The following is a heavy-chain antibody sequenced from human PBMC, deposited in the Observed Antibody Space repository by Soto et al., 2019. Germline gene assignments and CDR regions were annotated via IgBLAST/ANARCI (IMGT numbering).Heavy chain of an antibody. CDR1: GFTLGDYD. D-gene: IGHD3-22*01. J-gene: IGHJ4*01. Sequence: GWSFKLSCTASGFTLGDYDMSWFRQAPGKGLEWVGFIRSKAYGGTTGYAASVKDRFTISRDDSKSIAYLQMNSLKTEDTAVYYGLIPDDYDSTCYQRDWGQGTLVTVSS. CDR3: LIPDDYDSTCYQRD. CDR2: IRSKAYGGTT. V-gene: IGHV3-49*03.